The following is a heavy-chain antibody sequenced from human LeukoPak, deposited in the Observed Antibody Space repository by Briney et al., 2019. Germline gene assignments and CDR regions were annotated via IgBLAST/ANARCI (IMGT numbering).Heavy chain of an antibody. CDR2: IYYSGST. V-gene: IGHV4-59*08. D-gene: IGHD1-26*01. CDR1: GGSISSYY. CDR3: ARHSGSSPHYFDY. J-gene: IGHJ4*02. Sequence: SETLSLTCTVSGGSISSYYWSWLRQPPGKGLEWIGFIYYSGSTHYKSSLKSRVTISVDTSRSQFSLRLSSVTAADTAVYYCARHSGSSPHYFDYGGQGTLVTVSS.